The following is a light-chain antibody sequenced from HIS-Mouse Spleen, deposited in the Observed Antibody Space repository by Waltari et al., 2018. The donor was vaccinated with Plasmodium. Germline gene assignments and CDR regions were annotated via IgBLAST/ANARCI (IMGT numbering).Light chain of an antibody. CDR3: AAWDDSLNGVV. V-gene: IGLV1-44*01. CDR2: SNN. CDR1: LSSLGRNT. J-gene: IGLJ2*01. Sequence: QSVLTQPPSASGTPGQRVTIPFSGSLSSLGRNTVNWYQQLPGTAPKLLIYSNNQRPSGVPDRFSGSKSGTSASLAISGLQSEDEADYYCAAWDDSLNGVVFAGGTKLTVL.